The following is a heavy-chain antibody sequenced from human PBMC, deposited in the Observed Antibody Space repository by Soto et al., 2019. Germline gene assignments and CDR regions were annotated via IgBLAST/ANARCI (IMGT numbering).Heavy chain of an antibody. V-gene: IGHV4-31*03. Sequence: SETLSLTCSVSGVSLTSGTYYWSWIRQHPGKGLEWIGYIFYSGSTDYNPSLKSRVNISVDTSKNQFSLKLSSVTAADTAVYYCASTEDFFDYWGQGTLVTASS. CDR3: ASTEDFFDY. CDR1: GVSLTSGTYY. CDR2: IFYSGST. J-gene: IGHJ4*02.